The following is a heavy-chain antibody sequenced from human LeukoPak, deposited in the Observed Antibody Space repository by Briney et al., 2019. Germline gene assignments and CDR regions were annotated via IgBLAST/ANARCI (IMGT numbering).Heavy chain of an antibody. CDR2: ITGSGAST. V-gene: IGHV3-21*04. CDR1: GFTFSSYW. J-gene: IGHJ4*02. CDR3: ARGLRYFDWLLSPGYFDY. D-gene: IGHD3-9*01. Sequence: GGSLRLSCAASGFTFSSYWMSWVRQAPGKGLEWVSAITGSGASTNYADSVKGRFTISRDNAKNSLYLQMNSLRAEDTALYYCARGLRYFDWLLSPGYFDYWGQGTLVTVSS.